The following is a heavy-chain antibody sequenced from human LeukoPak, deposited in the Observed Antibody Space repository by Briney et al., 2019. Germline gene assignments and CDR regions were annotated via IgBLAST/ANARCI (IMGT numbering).Heavy chain of an antibody. CDR1: GFTFSSYA. D-gene: IGHD3-22*01. Sequence: GGSLRLSCAASGFTFSSYAMSWVRQAPGKGLEWVSVIYSGGSTYYADSVKGRFTISRDNSKNTLYLQMNSLRAEDTAVYYCAREVHYYDSSGYLDYWGQGTLVTVSS. J-gene: IGHJ4*02. V-gene: IGHV3-53*01. CDR3: AREVHYYDSSGYLDY. CDR2: IYSGGST.